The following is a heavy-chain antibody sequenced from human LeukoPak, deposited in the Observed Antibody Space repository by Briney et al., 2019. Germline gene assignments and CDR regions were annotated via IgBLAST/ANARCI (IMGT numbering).Heavy chain of an antibody. J-gene: IGHJ3*02. CDR1: GGSISRGTYY. Sequence: SETLSLTCTVSGGSISRGTYYWGWIRQPPGKGLEWLRSIYYSGSTHHNPSLKSRGTISVDTSKNEFSLKLTSVTAADTAVYYCARHFRGYYYDAFDIWGQGTMVTVSS. CDR2: IYYSGST. D-gene: IGHD3-10*01. CDR3: ARHFRGYYYDAFDI. V-gene: IGHV4-39*01.